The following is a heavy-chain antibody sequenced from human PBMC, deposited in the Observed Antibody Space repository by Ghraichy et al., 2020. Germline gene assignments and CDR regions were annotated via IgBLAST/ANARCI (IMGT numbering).Heavy chain of an antibody. Sequence: SCTVSGGSITSGTFYWGWIRQPPGKGLEWIGNIYYSGSAYYNPSLKSRVTMSLDTSKNQFSLKLSSVTAADTAVYYCARERKGGLLTNYNTAHYYMDVWGKGTTVTVSS. V-gene: IGHV4-39*02. CDR3: ARERKGGLLTNYNTAHYYMDV. CDR2: IYYSGSA. CDR1: GGSITSGTFY. J-gene: IGHJ6*03. D-gene: IGHD3-9*01.